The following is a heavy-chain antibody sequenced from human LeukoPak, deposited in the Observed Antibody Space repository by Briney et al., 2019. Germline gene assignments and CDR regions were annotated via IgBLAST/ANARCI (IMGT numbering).Heavy chain of an antibody. Sequence: GGSLRLSCAASGFTFSSYGMHWVRQAPGKGLDWVAVVSYDGSNKYYADSVKGRFTISRDNSKNTLFLQMNSLRAEDTAVYYCAKGSNRGVATIDYWGQGTLVTVSS. CDR1: GFTFSSYG. CDR2: VSYDGSNK. CDR3: AKGSNRGVATIDY. D-gene: IGHD5-12*01. J-gene: IGHJ4*02. V-gene: IGHV3-30*18.